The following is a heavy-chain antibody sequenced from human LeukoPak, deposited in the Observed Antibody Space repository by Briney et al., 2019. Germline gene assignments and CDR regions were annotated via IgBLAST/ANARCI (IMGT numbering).Heavy chain of an antibody. J-gene: IGHJ3*02. V-gene: IGHV4-34*01. CDR1: GGSFSGYY. D-gene: IGHD5-18*01. Sequence: ASETLSLTCAVYGGSFSGYYWSWIRQPPGKGLEWIGEINHSGSTNYNPSLKSRVTISVDTYKNQFSMKLSSVTAADTAVYYCARLLRGGRDTAMVTMIVVRAKPGAFDSWGQGTMVAVSS. CDR2: INHSGST. CDR3: ARLLRGGRDTAMVTMIVVRAKPGAFDS.